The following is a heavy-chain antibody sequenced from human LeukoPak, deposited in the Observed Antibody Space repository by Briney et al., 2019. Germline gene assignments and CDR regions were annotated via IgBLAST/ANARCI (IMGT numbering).Heavy chain of an antibody. CDR2: FNREDDAP. V-gene: IGHV1-24*01. J-gene: IGHJ4*02. D-gene: IGHD3-22*01. Sequence: AASVKVSCKVSGYSVNELSMHWVRQAPGLGLEWMGGFNREDDAPVYAQQLQGRVTMTEDTSTDTAYMELSSLRSEDTALYYYATLDSYYDTSGRPLLPDWGQGTLVTVSS. CDR1: GYSVNELS. CDR3: ATLDSYYDTSGRPLLPD.